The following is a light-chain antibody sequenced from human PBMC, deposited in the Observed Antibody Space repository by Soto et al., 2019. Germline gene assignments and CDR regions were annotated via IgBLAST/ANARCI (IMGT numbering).Light chain of an antibody. V-gene: IGKV3-11*01. J-gene: IGKJ1*01. CDR2: DAS. CDR1: QSVSSY. CDR3: QQRSNWPRSWT. Sequence: EIVLTQSPATLSLSPGERATLSCRASQSVSSYLARYQQKPGQAPRLLIYDASNRATGIPARFSGSGSGTDFTLTISSLEPEDFAVYYCQQRSNWPRSWTFGQGTKVDIK.